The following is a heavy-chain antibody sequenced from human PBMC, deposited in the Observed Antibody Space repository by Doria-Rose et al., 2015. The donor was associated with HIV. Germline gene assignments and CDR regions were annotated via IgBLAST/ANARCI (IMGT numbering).Heavy chain of an antibody. J-gene: IGHJ4*02. CDR1: GVSLSSPGMG. CDR3: ARIKSSRWYHKYYFDF. D-gene: IGHD6-13*01. Sequence: QITLKESGPVLVKPTETLTLTCTASGVSLSSPGMGVSWIRQPPGKALEWLAHIFSDDERSYQTSLKSRHTISRGTSKSQVVLTMTDMDPVDTATYYCARIKSSRWYHKYYFDFWGQGTLVIVSA. V-gene: IGHV2-26*01. CDR2: IFSDDER.